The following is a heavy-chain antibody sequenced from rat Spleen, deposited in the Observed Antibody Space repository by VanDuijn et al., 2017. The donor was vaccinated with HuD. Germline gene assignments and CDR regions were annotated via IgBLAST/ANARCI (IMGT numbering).Heavy chain of an antibody. D-gene: IGHD1-11*01. CDR1: GFSLSSYG. Sequence: QVQLKESGPGLVQPSQTLSLTCTVSGFSLSSYGVIWVRQPPGKGLEWMGFIRNDGSTEYNSEFKSRLTISRDTSKNQVFLKMNSLQTDDTAIYFCARSYGGYTQHWFAYWGQGTLVTVSS. V-gene: IGHV2-1*01. CDR2: IRNDGST. J-gene: IGHJ3*01. CDR3: ARSYGGYTQHWFAY.